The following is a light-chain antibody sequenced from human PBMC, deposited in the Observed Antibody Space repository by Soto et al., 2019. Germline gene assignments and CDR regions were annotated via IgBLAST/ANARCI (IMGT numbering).Light chain of an antibody. CDR1: QSVSSY. CDR3: QQRRDWPLT. Sequence: EIVLTQSPATLSLSPGERATLSCRASQSVSSYLAWYQQKPGQAPRLLISDASNRATGIPARFSGSGSGTDFTLTVSSLEAEDVAVYYYQQRRDWPLTFGGGTKVEI. J-gene: IGKJ4*01. V-gene: IGKV3-11*01. CDR2: DAS.